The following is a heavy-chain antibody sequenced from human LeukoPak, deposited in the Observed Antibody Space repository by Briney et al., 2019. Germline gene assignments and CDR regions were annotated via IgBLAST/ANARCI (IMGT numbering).Heavy chain of an antibody. CDR2: ISWNSGSI. CDR1: GFTFDDYA. J-gene: IGHJ4*02. Sequence: GGSLRLSCAASGFTFDDYAMHWVRQAPGKGLEWVSGISWNSGSIGYADSVKGRFTISRDNAKNSLYLQMNSLRAEDTALYYCAKSPGLYSSSWYHFDYWGQGTLVTVSS. CDR3: AKSPGLYSSSWYHFDY. V-gene: IGHV3-9*01. D-gene: IGHD6-13*01.